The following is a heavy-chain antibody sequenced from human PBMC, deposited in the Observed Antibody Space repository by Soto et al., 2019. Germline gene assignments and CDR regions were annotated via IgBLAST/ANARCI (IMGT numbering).Heavy chain of an antibody. CDR2: VYHSGST. CDR1: GASINTNW. D-gene: IGHD6-19*01. J-gene: IGHJ4*02. Sequence: SETLSLTSAVSGASINTNWWSWVRQPPGKGLEWIGEVYHSGSTNYNPSLMGRVTILLDKSSNQLSLQLSSVTAADTAVYYCARHIAVAGTRGFDYWGQGTLVTVS. V-gene: IGHV4-4*02. CDR3: ARHIAVAGTRGFDY.